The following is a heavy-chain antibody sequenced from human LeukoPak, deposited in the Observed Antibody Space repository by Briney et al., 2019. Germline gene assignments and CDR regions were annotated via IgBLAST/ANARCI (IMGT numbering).Heavy chain of an antibody. CDR2: ISGSGGGT. Sequence: GGSLRLSCAASGFTFSRYAMSWAPHAPGKGLEWVSAISGSGGGTYNADAVKGRFTISRYNAKTTLYLQMNSLRAEDTAIYYCAKVFATIVVVIGDSFDYWGQGTLVTVSS. D-gene: IGHD2-21*01. CDR1: GFTFSRYA. V-gene: IGHV3-23*01. J-gene: IGHJ4*02. CDR3: AKVFATIVVVIGDSFDY.